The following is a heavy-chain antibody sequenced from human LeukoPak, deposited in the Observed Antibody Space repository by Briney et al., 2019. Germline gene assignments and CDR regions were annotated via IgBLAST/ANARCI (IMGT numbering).Heavy chain of an antibody. CDR3: AGVKLERRNYYYYMDV. J-gene: IGHJ6*03. Sequence: GASVKVSCKASGYTFTSYDINWVRQATGQGLEWMGWMNPNSGNTGYAQKFQGRVTMTRNTSISTAYMELSSLRSEDTAVYYCAGVKLERRNYYYYMDVWGKGTTVTVSS. CDR2: MNPNSGNT. CDR1: GYTFTSYD. V-gene: IGHV1-8*01. D-gene: IGHD1-1*01.